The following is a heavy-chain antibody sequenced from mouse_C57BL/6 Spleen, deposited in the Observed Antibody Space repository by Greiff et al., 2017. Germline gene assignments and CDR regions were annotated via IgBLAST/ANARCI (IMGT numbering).Heavy chain of an antibody. CDR2: IWSGGST. Sequence: VKLVESGPGLVQPSQSLSITCTVSGFSLTSYGVHWVRQPPGTGLEWLGVIWSGGSTDYNAAHISRLSISKDNSKSQVFFKMNSLRADDTAIYDCARALYYAMDYWGQGTSVTVSS. CDR1: GFSLTSYG. J-gene: IGHJ4*01. V-gene: IGHV2-2*01. CDR3: ARALYYAMDY.